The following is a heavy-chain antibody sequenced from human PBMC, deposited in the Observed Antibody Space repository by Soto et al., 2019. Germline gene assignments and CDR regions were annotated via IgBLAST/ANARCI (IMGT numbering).Heavy chain of an antibody. V-gene: IGHV4-59*01. CDR2: IYYSGST. J-gene: IGHJ5*02. CDR1: GGSISSYY. D-gene: IGHD6-6*01. CDR3: ARDFYPTSIAARHNWFDP. Sequence: SETLSLTCTVSGGSISSYYWSWIRQPPGKGLEWIGYIYYSGSTNYNPSLKSRVTISVDTSKNHFSLKLSSVTAADTAVYYCARDFYPTSIAARHNWFDPWGQGTLVTVSS.